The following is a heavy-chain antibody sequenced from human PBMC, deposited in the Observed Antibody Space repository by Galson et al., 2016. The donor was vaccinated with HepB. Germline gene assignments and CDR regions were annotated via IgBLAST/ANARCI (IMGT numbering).Heavy chain of an antibody. V-gene: IGHV4-39*01. CDR2: IHYSETT. J-gene: IGHJ4*02. CDR1: GGSISRSNYY. Sequence: ETLSLTCSVSGGSISRSNYYWGWIRQSPMKGLEWIASIHYSETTRYNPSLESRVTISVDTSKNQFALNLRSVTAADTATYYCARQGSSFTVVKGVTLWGQGTLVTVSS. D-gene: IGHD3-10*01. CDR3: ARQGSSFTVVKGVTL.